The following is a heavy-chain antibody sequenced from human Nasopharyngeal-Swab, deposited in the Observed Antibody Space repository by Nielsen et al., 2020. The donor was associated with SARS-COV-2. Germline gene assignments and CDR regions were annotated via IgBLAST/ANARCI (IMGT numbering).Heavy chain of an antibody. Sequence: GESLKISCAASGFTFSSYAMSWVRQAPGKGLEWVSVIYSGGSTYYADSVKGRFTISRDNSKNTLYLQMNSLRAEDTAVYYCARDLGTVGATSYWGQGTLVTVSS. CDR2: IYSGGST. CDR3: ARDLGTVGATSY. V-gene: IGHV3-53*01. J-gene: IGHJ4*02. CDR1: GFTFSSYA. D-gene: IGHD1-26*01.